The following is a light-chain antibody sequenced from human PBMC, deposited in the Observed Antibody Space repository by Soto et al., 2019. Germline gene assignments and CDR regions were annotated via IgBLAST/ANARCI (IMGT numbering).Light chain of an antibody. CDR1: QSVSSN. J-gene: IGKJ1*01. V-gene: IGKV3-11*01. Sequence: EIVLTQSPATLSLSPGERATLSCRASQSVSSNLAWYQQKLGQAPRLLIYDASNRATGIPARFSGSGSGTDFTLTISSLEPEDFAVYYCQQRSNWPPWTFGQGTKVEIK. CDR3: QQRSNWPPWT. CDR2: DAS.